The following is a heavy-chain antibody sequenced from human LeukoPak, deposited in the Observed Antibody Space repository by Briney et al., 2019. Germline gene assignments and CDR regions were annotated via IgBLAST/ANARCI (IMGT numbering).Heavy chain of an antibody. CDR1: GFPFNSYA. Sequence: GGSLRLSCAGFGFPFNSYAMTWVRQAPGKGLKWVSGISGSGGTTYYADSVKGRFTISRDNFNNTLYLQMNSMRVEDTALYFCAKGVVDYYDSSGYYPSDLWGQGTLVTVSS. CDR3: AKGVVDYYDSSGYYPSDL. CDR2: ISGSGGTT. D-gene: IGHD3-22*01. V-gene: IGHV3-23*01. J-gene: IGHJ5*02.